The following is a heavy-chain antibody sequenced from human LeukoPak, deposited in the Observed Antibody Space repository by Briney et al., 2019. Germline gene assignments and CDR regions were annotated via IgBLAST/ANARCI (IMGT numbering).Heavy chain of an antibody. CDR3: AGGGYLTGYYRPYFDD. CDR2: ISAYNGNT. V-gene: IGHV1-18*01. J-gene: IGHJ4*02. D-gene: IGHD3-9*01. CDR1: GYTFTSYG. Sequence: ASVKVSCKASGYTFTSYGISWVRQAPGQGLEWMGWISAYNGNTNYAQKLQGGVTMTTDTSTSTAYMELRSLRSDDTAVYYCAGGGYLTGYYRPYFDDWGQGTLVTVSS.